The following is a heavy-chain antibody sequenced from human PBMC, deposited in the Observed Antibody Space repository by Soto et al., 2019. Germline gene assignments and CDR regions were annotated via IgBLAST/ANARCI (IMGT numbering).Heavy chain of an antibody. J-gene: IGHJ4*02. V-gene: IGHV1-69*12. CDR1: GGTFSSYA. CDR2: IIPVFGTA. D-gene: IGHD2-21*02. Sequence: QVQLVQSGAEVKKPGSSVKVSCKASGGTFSSYAISWVRQAPGQGLEWMGGIIPVFGTANYAQKFQGRVTITADESTSTAYMELSSLRSEDTAVYYCARGGDVLGGYYFDYWGQGTLVTVSS. CDR3: ARGGDVLGGYYFDY.